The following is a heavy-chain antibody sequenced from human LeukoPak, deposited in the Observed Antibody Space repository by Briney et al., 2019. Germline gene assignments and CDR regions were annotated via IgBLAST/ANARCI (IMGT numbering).Heavy chain of an antibody. CDR1: GFTFSSYA. D-gene: IGHD3-10*01. CDR2: ISGSGGST. CDR3: AKEGRFGELLLWENWFDP. Sequence: GGSLRLSCAASGFTFSSYAMSWVRQAPGKGLEWVSAISGSGGSTYYADSVKGRFTISRDNSKNTLYLQMNSLRAEDTAVYYCAKEGRFGELLLWENWFDPWGQGTLVTVSS. J-gene: IGHJ5*02. V-gene: IGHV3-23*01.